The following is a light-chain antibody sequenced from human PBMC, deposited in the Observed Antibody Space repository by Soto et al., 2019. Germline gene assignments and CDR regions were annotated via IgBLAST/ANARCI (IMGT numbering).Light chain of an antibody. CDR3: ATWDDSLSGWV. CDR1: SSNIGSNT. Sequence: QSVLTQPPSASATPGQRVTISCSGSSSNIGSNTVNWYQHLPGTPPKLVIYYNDQRPSGVPDRFSGSRSGTSASLAISGLQSEDEADYYCATWDDSLSGWVFGGGTKVT. CDR2: YND. V-gene: IGLV1-44*01. J-gene: IGLJ3*02.